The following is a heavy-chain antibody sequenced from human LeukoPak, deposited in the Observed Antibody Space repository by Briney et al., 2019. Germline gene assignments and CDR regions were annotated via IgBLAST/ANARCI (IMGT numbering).Heavy chain of an antibody. CDR1: GFTFSSYG. CDR3: ARDLTEYSSSWYYFDY. J-gene: IGHJ4*02. Sequence: GGSLRLSCAASGFTFSSYGMHWVRQAPGKGLERVAVIWYDGSNKYYADSVKGRFTISRDNSKNTLYLQMNSLRAEDTAVYYCARDLTEYSSSWYYFDYWGQGTLVTVSS. CDR2: IWYDGSNK. D-gene: IGHD6-13*01. V-gene: IGHV3-33*01.